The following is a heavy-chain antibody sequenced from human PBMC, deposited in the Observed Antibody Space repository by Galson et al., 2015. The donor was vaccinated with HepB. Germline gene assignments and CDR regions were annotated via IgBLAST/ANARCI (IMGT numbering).Heavy chain of an antibody. V-gene: IGHV3-11*01. CDR1: GFTFSDYY. Sequence: SLRLSCAASGFTFSDYYMSWIRQAPGKGLEWVSYITNSGGGDSGGTTYYADSVRGRFTMSRDNAKKSLYLQMNSLRAEDTAVYYCTRERGVVAPGARFYMDVWGKGTPVTVSS. D-gene: IGHD2-2*01. CDR2: ITNSGGGDSGGTT. CDR3: TRERGVVAPGARFYMDV. J-gene: IGHJ6*03.